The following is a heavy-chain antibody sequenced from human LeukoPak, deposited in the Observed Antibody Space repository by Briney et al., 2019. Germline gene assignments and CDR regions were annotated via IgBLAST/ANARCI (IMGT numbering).Heavy chain of an antibody. V-gene: IGHV3-23*01. CDR1: GFTFSSYG. Sequence: GGSLRLSCAASGFTFSSYGMSWVRQAPGKGLEWVSAITGGGDTTYYADSVKGRFTISRDNSKNTLYLQMNNLRAEDTAIYYCAKAANYDILTGYYLDYWGQGTLVTVSS. CDR3: AKAANYDILTGYYLDY. D-gene: IGHD3-9*01. J-gene: IGHJ4*02. CDR2: ITGGGDTT.